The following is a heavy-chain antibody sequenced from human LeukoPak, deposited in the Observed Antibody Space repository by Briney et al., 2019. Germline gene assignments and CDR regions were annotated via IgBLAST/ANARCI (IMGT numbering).Heavy chain of an antibody. J-gene: IGHJ6*03. D-gene: IGHD6-13*01. CDR3: ARESSYHYMDV. CDR2: IYYSGST. Sequence: SETLSLTCTVSGGSISSYYWSWIRQPPGKGLEWIGYIYYSGSTNYNPSLKSRVTISVDTSKNQFSLKLSSVTAADTAVYYCARESSYHYMDVWGKGTTVTVSS. CDR1: GGSISSYY. V-gene: IGHV4-59*01.